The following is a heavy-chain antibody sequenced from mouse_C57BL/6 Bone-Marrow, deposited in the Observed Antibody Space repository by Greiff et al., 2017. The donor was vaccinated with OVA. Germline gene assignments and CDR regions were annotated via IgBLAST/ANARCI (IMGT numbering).Heavy chain of an antibody. CDR3: ARVPYYSSNYFDY. V-gene: IGHV5-6*01. CDR1: GFTFSSYG. Sequence: EVMLVESGGDLVKPGGSLKLSCAASGFTFSSYGMSWVRQTPDKRLEWVATISSGGSYTYYPDSVKGRFTISRDNAKNTLYLQMSRLKSEDTAIYYCARVPYYSSNYFDYWGQGTTLTVSS. J-gene: IGHJ2*01. CDR2: ISSGGSYT. D-gene: IGHD1-1*01.